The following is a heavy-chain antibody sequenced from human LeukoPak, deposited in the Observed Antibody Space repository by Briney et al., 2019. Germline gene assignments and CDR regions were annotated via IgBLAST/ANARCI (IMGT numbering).Heavy chain of an antibody. CDR2: ISGSSSYI. V-gene: IGHV3-21*01. J-gene: IGHJ4*02. CDR1: GFTVSNNY. Sequence: GGSLRLSCAASGFTVSNNYMSWVRQAPGKGLEWVSSISGSSSYIYNADSLKGRFTISRDNAKNSLYLQMNSLRAEDTAVYYCARRATTERGHSYGLDYWGQGTLVTVSS. CDR3: ARRATTERGHSYGLDY. D-gene: IGHD5-18*01.